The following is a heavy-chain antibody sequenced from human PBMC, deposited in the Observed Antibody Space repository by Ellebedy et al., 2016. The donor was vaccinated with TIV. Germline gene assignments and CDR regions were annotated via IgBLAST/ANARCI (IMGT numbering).Heavy chain of an antibody. Sequence: GESLKISCAASGFTFSSNSMSWVRQAPGKGLEWVSVTSASGAITYYADSVKGRFTISRDNSRNTLYLQMNSLRVENTAIYYCAAPQIATTGPFDYWGQGTLVTVSS. J-gene: IGHJ4*02. CDR2: TSASGAIT. V-gene: IGHV3-23*01. CDR1: GFTFSSNS. CDR3: AAPQIATTGPFDY. D-gene: IGHD1-14*01.